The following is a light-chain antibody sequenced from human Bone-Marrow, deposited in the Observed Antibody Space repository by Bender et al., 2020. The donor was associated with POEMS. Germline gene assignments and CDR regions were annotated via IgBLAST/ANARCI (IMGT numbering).Light chain of an antibody. J-gene: IGLJ3*02. CDR1: SSNTGSGYD. V-gene: IGLV1-40*01. CDR3: QSADNRGSYWM. Sequence: QSVLTQPPSVSGAPGQRVTISCTGSSSNTGSGYDINWYQHLPGTAPKLLIYGYNNRPSGIPERFSGSTSGTIATLTITGVQAEDEADYYCQSADNRGSYWMFGGGTKLTVL. CDR2: GYN.